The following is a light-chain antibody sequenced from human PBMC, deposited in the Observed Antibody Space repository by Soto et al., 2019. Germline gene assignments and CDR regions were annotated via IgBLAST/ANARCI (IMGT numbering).Light chain of an antibody. CDR3: QSYDSGLGVV. V-gene: IGLV2-8*01. J-gene: IGLJ2*01. Sequence: QSVLTQPPSASGSPGQSVAISCTGTSSDVGGYNYVSWYQQHPGKAPKLMIYEVNKRPSGVPDRFSGSKSGTSASLAITGLQAEDEADYYCQSYDSGLGVVFGGGTKLTVL. CDR2: EVN. CDR1: SSDVGGYNY.